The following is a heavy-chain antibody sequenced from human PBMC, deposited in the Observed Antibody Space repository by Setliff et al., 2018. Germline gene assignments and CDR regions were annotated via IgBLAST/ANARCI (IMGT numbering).Heavy chain of an antibody. CDR1: GGSISSGDYY. Sequence: NPSETLSLTCTVSGGSISSGDYYWSWIRQPPGKGLEWIGYIYYSGSTYYNPSLKSRVTISVDTSKNQFSLKLSSVTAADTAVYYCAREAPGYAFDIWGQGTMVTVSS. D-gene: IGHD1-1*01. J-gene: IGHJ3*02. CDR2: IYYSGST. V-gene: IGHV4-30-4*08. CDR3: AREAPGYAFDI.